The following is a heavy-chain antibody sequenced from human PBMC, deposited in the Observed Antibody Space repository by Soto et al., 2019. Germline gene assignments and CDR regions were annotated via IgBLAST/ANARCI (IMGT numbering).Heavy chain of an antibody. Sequence: PGGSLRLSCAASGFTFSSYSMNWVRQAPGKGLEWVSYISSSSSTIYYADSVKGRFTISRDNAKNSLYLQMNSLRDEDTAVYYCARGQLHYDFWSGYPYFDFWGQGILVTVSS. CDR1: GFTFSSYS. V-gene: IGHV3-48*02. D-gene: IGHD3-3*01. J-gene: IGHJ4*02. CDR2: ISSSSSTI. CDR3: ARGQLHYDFWSGYPYFDF.